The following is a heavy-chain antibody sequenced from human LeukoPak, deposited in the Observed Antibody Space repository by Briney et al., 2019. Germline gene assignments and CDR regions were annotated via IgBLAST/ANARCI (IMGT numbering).Heavy chain of an antibody. Sequence: SETLSLTCTVSGGSISSYYWGWIRQPPGKGLEWIASIFYSGESNKSPSLKNRVTVSVDTSKNQFFLKLTPVTVADTAVYFCARLGDVEVNGGTLDYWGRGTLVTVSS. CDR1: GGSISSYY. D-gene: IGHD3-16*01. CDR3: ARLGDVEVNGGTLDY. V-gene: IGHV4-39*01. CDR2: IFYSGES. J-gene: IGHJ4*02.